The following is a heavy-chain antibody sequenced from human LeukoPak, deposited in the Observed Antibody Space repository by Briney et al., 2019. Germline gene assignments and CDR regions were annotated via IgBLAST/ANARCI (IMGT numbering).Heavy chain of an antibody. Sequence: SETLSLTCTVSGGSISSYYWSWIRQPPGKGLEWIGYIYYSGSTNYNPSLKSRVTISVDTSKNQFSLKLSSVTAADTAVYYCARGPRYNWNYEWYMDVWGKGTTVTVSS. J-gene: IGHJ6*03. CDR1: GGSISSYY. CDR3: ARGPRYNWNYEWYMDV. CDR2: IYYSGST. V-gene: IGHV4-59*01. D-gene: IGHD1-7*01.